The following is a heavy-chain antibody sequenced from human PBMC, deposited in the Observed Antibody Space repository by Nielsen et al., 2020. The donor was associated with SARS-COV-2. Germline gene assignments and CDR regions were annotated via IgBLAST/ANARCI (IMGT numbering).Heavy chain of an antibody. CDR1: GGSISSSSYY. D-gene: IGHD3-16*01. Sequence: SETLSLTCTVSGGSISSSSYYWGWIRQPPGKGLEWIGEINHSGSTNYNPSLKSRVTISVDTSKNQFSLKLSSVTAADTAVYYCAPSILSPWGYWGQGTLVTVSS. V-gene: IGHV4-39*07. CDR3: APSILSPWGY. J-gene: IGHJ4*02. CDR2: INHSGST.